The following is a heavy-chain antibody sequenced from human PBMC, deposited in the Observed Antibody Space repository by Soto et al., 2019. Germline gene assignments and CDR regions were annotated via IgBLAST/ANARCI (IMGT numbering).Heavy chain of an antibody. Sequence: QITLKESGPTLVKPTQTLTLTCTFSGFSLRTSGVGVGWIRQPPGKALEWLAIVYWDDDKRYSPSLKSRLAVTNDTSKNQAVLTMTRMDPVDTATYYCARRGVVVVTAAFDYWGHGTLVTVSS. J-gene: IGHJ4*01. CDR2: VYWDDDK. CDR1: GFSLRTSGVG. V-gene: IGHV2-5*02. CDR3: ARRGVVVVTAAFDY. D-gene: IGHD3-22*01.